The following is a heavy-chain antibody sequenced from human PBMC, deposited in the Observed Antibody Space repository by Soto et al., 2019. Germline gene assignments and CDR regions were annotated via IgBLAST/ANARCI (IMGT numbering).Heavy chain of an antibody. CDR3: AKDPSHNWFDP. CDR2: ISGSGGST. CDR1: VFTFISYA. J-gene: IGHJ5*02. V-gene: IGHV3-23*01. Sequence: GWSLRLSCASSVFTFISYAMSWVRQAPGKGLEWVSAISGSGGSTYYADSVKGRFTISRDNSKNTLHLQMNSLRAEDTAVYYCAKDPSHNWFDPWGQGTLVTVSS.